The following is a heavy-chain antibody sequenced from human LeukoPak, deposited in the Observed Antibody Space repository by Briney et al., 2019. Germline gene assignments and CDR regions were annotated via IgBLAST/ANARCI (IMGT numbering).Heavy chain of an antibody. V-gene: IGHV3-74*01. Sequence: GGSLRLSCAASEFPLSTYVVPGKGLVWVSRISHDGTITSYADSVKGRFTISRDNAKNTLYLQMNSLRTEDTAVYYCARDRDFILFDYWGQGALVTVSS. CDR1: EFPLSTYV. J-gene: IGHJ4*02. D-gene: IGHD2-21*01. CDR2: ISHDGTIT. CDR3: ARDRDFILFDY.